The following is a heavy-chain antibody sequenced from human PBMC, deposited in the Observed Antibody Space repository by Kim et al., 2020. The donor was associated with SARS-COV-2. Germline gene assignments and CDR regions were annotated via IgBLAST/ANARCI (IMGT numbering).Heavy chain of an antibody. Sequence: ASVKVSCKASGYTFTSYAMHWVRQAPGQRLEWMGWINAGNGNTKYSQKFQGRVTITRDTSASTAYMELSSLRSEDTAVYYCARRAGRMVRGVIPGALDVWGQGTTVTVSS. CDR3: ARRAGRMVRGVIPGALDV. J-gene: IGHJ6*02. CDR1: GYTFTSYA. D-gene: IGHD3-10*01. V-gene: IGHV1-3*01. CDR2: INAGNGNT.